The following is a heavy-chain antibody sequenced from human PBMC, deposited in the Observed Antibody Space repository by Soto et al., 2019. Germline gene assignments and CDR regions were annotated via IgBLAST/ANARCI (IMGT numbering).Heavy chain of an antibody. J-gene: IGHJ3*02. CDR3: ARLQVATIFIGAFDI. CDR1: GGSISSGDYY. Sequence: SETLSLTCTVSGGSISSGDYYWSWIRQPPGKGLEWIGYIYYSGSTNYNPSLKSRVTISVDTSKNQFSLKLSSVTAADTAVYYCARLQVATIFIGAFDIWGQGTMVTVSS. D-gene: IGHD5-12*01. CDR2: IYYSGST. V-gene: IGHV4-61*08.